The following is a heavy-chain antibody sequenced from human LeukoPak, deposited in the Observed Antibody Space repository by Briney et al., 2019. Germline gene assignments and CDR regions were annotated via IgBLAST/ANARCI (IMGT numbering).Heavy chain of an antibody. V-gene: IGHV3-23*01. D-gene: IGHD2-2*01. J-gene: IGHJ6*03. Sequence: GGSLRLSCAASGFTFSNFAMSWVRQAPGKGLEWVSAISGGGDSTYFADSVKGRFTISRDNSKNTLYLQMNSLRAEDTAVYYCASTAGELPAAMMDYYYYMDVWGKGTTVTVSS. CDR1: GFTFSNFA. CDR3: ASTAGELPAAMMDYYYYMDV. CDR2: ISGGGDST.